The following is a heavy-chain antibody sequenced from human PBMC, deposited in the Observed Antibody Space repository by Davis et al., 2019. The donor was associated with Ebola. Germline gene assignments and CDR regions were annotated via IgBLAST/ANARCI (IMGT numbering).Heavy chain of an antibody. V-gene: IGHV5-51*01. CDR3: ATLRRTITGMDDGFDI. Sequence: GESLKISCQDSGNSFSSHWIGWVRQMPGKGLEWMGIIFTGDYDTRYRPSFRGQVTISADKSFKTAFLQWSSLKASDTAIYFCATLRRTITGMDDGFDIWGQGTKVTVSS. J-gene: IGHJ3*02. CDR2: IFTGDYDT. D-gene: IGHD1-20*01. CDR1: GNSFSSHW.